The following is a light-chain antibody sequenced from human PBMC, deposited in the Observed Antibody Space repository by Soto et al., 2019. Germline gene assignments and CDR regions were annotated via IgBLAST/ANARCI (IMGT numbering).Light chain of an antibody. V-gene: IGKV1-17*01. CDR3: LQHNTYPVT. CDR2: VAS. CDR1: QGVGND. Sequence: DIQMTQSPSSLSASVGDRITITCRASQGVGNDLGWFQQKPGKAPQRLIYVASILQGGVPSRFSGSGSGTELTLTVISLQPEDFETYYCLQHNTYPVTFGQGTKVKIK. J-gene: IGKJ1*01.